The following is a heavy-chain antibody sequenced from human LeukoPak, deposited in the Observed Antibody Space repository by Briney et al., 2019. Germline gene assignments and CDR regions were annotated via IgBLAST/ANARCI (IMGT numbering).Heavy chain of an antibody. CDR1: GYTFTSYD. D-gene: IGHD3-9*01. Sequence: ASVKVSCKASGYTFTSYDINWVRQATGQGLEWMGWMNPNSGNTGYAQKLQGRVTMTTDTSTSTAYMELSSLRSEDTAVYYCARAELRYFDWPPGDYWGQGTLVTVSS. CDR3: ARAELRYFDWPPGDY. CDR2: MNPNSGNT. J-gene: IGHJ4*02. V-gene: IGHV1-8*01.